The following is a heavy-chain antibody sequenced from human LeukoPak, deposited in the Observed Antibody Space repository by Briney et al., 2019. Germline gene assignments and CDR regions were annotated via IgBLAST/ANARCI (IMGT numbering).Heavy chain of an antibody. J-gene: IGHJ6*03. CDR2: IYTSGST. V-gene: IGHV4-61*02. D-gene: IGHD5-12*01. CDR3: ARAPIVATPYYYYYMDV. CDR1: GGSISSGSYY. Sequence: PSETLSLTRTVSGGSISSGSYYWSWIRQPAGKGLEWIGRIYTSGSTNYNPSLKSRVTISVDTSKNQFALKLSSVTAADTAVYYCARAPIVATPYYYYYMDVWGKGTTVTVSS.